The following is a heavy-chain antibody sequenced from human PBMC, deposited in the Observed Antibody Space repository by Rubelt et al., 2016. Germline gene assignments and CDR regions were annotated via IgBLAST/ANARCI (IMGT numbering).Heavy chain of an antibody. CDR2: FDPEDGET. V-gene: IGHV1-24*01. Sequence: QVQLVQSGAEVKKPGASVKVSCKVSGYTLTELSMHWVRQAPGKGLEWMGGFDPEDGETIYAQKFQVRVTITEDTSTDTAYMGLSSLRSEDTAVYYCAIRQPDYGDLDFDYWGQGTLVTFSS. CDR1: GYTLTELS. J-gene: IGHJ4*02. D-gene: IGHD4-17*01. CDR3: AIRQPDYGDLDFDY.